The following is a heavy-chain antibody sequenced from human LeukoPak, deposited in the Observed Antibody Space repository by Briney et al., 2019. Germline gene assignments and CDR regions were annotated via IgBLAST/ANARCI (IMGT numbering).Heavy chain of an antibody. CDR2: ISYDGSNK. CDR1: GFTFSNYA. J-gene: IGHJ4*02. Sequence: GGSLRLSCAASGFTFSNYAMSWVRQAPGKGLEWVAVISYDGSNKYNADSVKGRFTISRDNSKNTLYLQMNSLRTEDTAVYYCARESSVAAMYYFDYWGQGTLVTVSS. D-gene: IGHD2-2*01. V-gene: IGHV3-30-3*01. CDR3: ARESSVAAMYYFDY.